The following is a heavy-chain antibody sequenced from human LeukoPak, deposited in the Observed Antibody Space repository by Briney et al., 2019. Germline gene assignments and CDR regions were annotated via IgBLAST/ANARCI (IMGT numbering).Heavy chain of an antibody. CDR2: ISAYNGNT. V-gene: IGHV1-18*01. CDR1: GYTLTSYG. Sequence: ASVKVSCKASGYTLTSYGISWVRQAPGQGLEWMGWISAYNGNTRYAQKLQGRVTMTTDSSTSTAYMELRSLRSDDTAVYYCARDIAYGSGPKDPHYFDYWGQGTLVTVSS. CDR3: ARDIAYGSGPKDPHYFDY. J-gene: IGHJ4*02. D-gene: IGHD3-10*01.